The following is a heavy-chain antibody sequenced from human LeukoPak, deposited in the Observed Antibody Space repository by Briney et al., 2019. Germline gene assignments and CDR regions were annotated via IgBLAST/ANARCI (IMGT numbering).Heavy chain of an antibody. CDR2: IKQDGSEK. CDR3: ARDMYYYDSSGYYYDKNFDY. CDR1: GFTSSDYW. J-gene: IGHJ4*02. Sequence: GGSLRLSCAASGFTSSDYWMHWVRQAPGKGLEWVANIKQDGSEKNYVASVKGRFTISRDNAKNSLYLQMNSLRAEDTAVYYCARDMYYYDSSGYYYDKNFDYWGQGTLVTVSS. D-gene: IGHD3-22*01. V-gene: IGHV3-7*01.